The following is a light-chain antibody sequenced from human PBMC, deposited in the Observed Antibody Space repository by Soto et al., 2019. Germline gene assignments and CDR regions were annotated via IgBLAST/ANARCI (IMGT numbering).Light chain of an antibody. CDR2: EVT. CDR3: NSYTRSSTVV. V-gene: IGLV2-14*01. Sequence: QSALTQPASVSGSPGQSITISCTGTSSDVGGYDYVSWYQQHPGKAPRLMIYEVTYRPSGVSNRFSGSKSGNTASRTISGLQAEDEADYYCNSYTRSSTVVFGGGTKVTVL. CDR1: SSDVGGYDY. J-gene: IGLJ2*01.